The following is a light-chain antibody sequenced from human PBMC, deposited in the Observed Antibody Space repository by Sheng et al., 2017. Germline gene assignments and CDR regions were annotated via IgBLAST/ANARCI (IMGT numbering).Light chain of an antibody. CDR1: SSDFDNYKY. Sequence: QSALTQPASVSGSPGQSITISCTGTSSDFDNYKYVSWYQQHPRKAPKLIIYDVDNRPSGVSNRFSGFKSGNTASLTISGLQAEDEADYYCSSYRSSRRDVIFGGGTRLTVL. V-gene: IGLV2-14*03. J-gene: IGLJ2*01. CDR3: SSYRSSRRDVI. CDR2: DVD.